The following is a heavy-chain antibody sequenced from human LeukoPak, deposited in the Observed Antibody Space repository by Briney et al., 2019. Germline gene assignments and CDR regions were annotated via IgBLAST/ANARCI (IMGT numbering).Heavy chain of an antibody. D-gene: IGHD3-10*01. V-gene: IGHV4-39*01. CDR3: ARHGPYITWFGP. CDR2: LYYSETT. Sequence: PSETLSLTCTVSGGSLSSTNDYWAWIRQPPGQGLEWIGTLYYSETTYYNPSLKSRVTISGDTSKNQFSLKLSSVTAADTAIYYCARHGPYITWFGPWGQGTLVTVSS. CDR1: GGSLSSTNDY. J-gene: IGHJ5*02.